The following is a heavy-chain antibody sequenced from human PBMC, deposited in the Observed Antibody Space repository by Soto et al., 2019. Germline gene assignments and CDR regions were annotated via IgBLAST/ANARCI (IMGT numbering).Heavy chain of an antibody. CDR2: IDPSDSYT. V-gene: IGHV5-10-1*01. CDR1: GYSFTSYW. Sequence: GESLKISCKGSGYSFTSYWNSWVRQMPGKGLEWMGRIDPSDSYTNYSPSFQGHVTISADKSIDTAYLQWSSLKASDTAMYYCARQKEDRYGSGSYYYYYGMDVWGQGTTVTVSS. D-gene: IGHD3-10*01. J-gene: IGHJ6*02. CDR3: ARQKEDRYGSGSYYYYYGMDV.